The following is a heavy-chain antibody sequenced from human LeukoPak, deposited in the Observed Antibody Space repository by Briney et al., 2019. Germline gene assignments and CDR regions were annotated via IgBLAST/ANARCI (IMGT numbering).Heavy chain of an antibody. CDR1: GFTFSSYA. J-gene: IGHJ4*02. CDR3: ANYGYRENRFDY. V-gene: IGHV3-23*01. Sequence: QSGGSLRLSCAASGFTFSSYAMSWVRQAPGKGLEWVSVISGGGGSKYYADSVKGRFTISRDNSKNTLYLQMNSLKAEETAVYYGANYGYRENRFDYWGQGTLVTVSS. CDR2: ISGGGGSK. D-gene: IGHD5-24*01.